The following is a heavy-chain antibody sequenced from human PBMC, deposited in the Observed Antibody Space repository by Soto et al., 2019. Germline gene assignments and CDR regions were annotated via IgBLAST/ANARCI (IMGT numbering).Heavy chain of an antibody. V-gene: IGHV2-70*04. CDR2: IDWDDDK. Sequence: SGPTLVNPTQTLTLTCTFSGFSLSTSGMRVSWIRQPPGKALQWLARIDWDDDKFYTTSLRTRLTISKDTSKNQVVLTMTNMDPVDTATYYCAKTGTDGSWFDPWGQGTLVTVS. J-gene: IGHJ5*02. D-gene: IGHD1-1*01. CDR3: AKTGTDGSWFDP. CDR1: GFSLSTSGMR.